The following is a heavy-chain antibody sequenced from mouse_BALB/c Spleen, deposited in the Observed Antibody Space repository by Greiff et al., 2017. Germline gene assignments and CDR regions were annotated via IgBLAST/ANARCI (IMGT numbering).Heavy chain of an antibody. V-gene: IGHV5-6-5*01. Sequence: EVKLVESGGGLVKPGGSLKLPCAASGFTFSSYAMSWVRQTPEKRLEWVASISSGGSTYYPDSVKGRFTISRDNARNILYLQMSSLRSEDTAMYYCARGPYYYGGYYYAMDYWGQGTSVTVSS. J-gene: IGHJ4*01. CDR2: ISSGGST. CDR3: ARGPYYYGGYYYAMDY. D-gene: IGHD1-1*01. CDR1: GFTFSSYA.